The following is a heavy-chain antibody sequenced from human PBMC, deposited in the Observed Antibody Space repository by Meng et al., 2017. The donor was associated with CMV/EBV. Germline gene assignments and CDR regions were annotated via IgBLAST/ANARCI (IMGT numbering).Heavy chain of an antibody. CDR2: IYYSGST. Sequence: SETLSLTCTVSGGSISSYYWSWIRQPPGKGLEWIGYIYYSGSTNYNPSLKSRVTISVDTSKNQFSLKLSSVTAADTAVYYCAREGIYCSSTSCYRGERSWFDPWGQGTLVTVSS. D-gene: IGHD2-2*01. CDR1: GGSISSYY. CDR3: AREGIYCSSTSCYRGERSWFDP. V-gene: IGHV4-59*01. J-gene: IGHJ5*02.